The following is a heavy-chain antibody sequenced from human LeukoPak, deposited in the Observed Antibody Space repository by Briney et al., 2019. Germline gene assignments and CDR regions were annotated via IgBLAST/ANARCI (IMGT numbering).Heavy chain of an antibody. CDR2: INHSGST. CDR1: GGSFSGYY. CDR3: AREARGITGTTFDY. Sequence: SETLSLTCAVYGGSFSGYYWSWIRQPPGKGLEGIGEINHSGSTYYNPSLKSRVTISVDTSKNQFSLKLSSVTAADTAVYYCAREARGITGTTFDYWGQGTLVTVSS. J-gene: IGHJ4*02. D-gene: IGHD1-7*01. V-gene: IGHV4-34*01.